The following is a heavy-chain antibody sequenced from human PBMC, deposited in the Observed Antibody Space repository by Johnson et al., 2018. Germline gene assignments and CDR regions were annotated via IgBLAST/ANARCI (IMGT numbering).Heavy chain of an antibody. CDR1: GFNFTNYA. V-gene: IGHV3-30-3*01. CDR3: AGDRAGSGGGGRYCCYYVDV. Sequence: QVQLVESGGGVVQPGRSLRLSCAASGFNFTNYAMNWVRQAPGKGLEWLALISYDGNEKYYADSVKGRFSISRDNSKNTLYLQMNSLRAEAPAVYYCAGDRAGSGGGGRYCCYYVDVWGKGTTVTVSS. J-gene: IGHJ6*03. CDR2: ISYDGNEK. D-gene: IGHD6-25*01.